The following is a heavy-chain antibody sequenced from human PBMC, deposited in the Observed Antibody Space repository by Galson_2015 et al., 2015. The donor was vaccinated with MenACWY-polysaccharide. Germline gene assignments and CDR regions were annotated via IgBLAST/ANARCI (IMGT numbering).Heavy chain of an antibody. V-gene: IGHV1-2*02. CDR1: GHTFTNFG. Sequence: SVKVSCKASGHTFTNFGFIWVRQAPGQGLEWMGWINPNNGGTDFARKFRGRITMTRDTSISTAYMELNRLTSDDTAVYYCAREQDSRSLDYWGQGTLVTVSS. CDR2: INPNNGGT. CDR3: AREQDSRSLDY. J-gene: IGHJ4*02. D-gene: IGHD4-11*01.